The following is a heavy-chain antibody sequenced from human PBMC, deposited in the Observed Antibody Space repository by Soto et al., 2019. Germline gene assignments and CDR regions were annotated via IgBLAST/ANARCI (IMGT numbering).Heavy chain of an antibody. V-gene: IGHV4-59*12. D-gene: IGHD3-10*01. CDR2: IYYSGST. Sequence: SETLSLTCTVSGGSISSYYWSWIRQPPGKGLEWIGYIYYSGSTNYNPSLKSRVTISVDTSKNQFSLKLSSVTAADTAVYYCASSGSYYKMPRALYYWGQGTLVTAPQ. J-gene: IGHJ4*02. CDR1: GGSISSYY. CDR3: ASSGSYYKMPRALYY.